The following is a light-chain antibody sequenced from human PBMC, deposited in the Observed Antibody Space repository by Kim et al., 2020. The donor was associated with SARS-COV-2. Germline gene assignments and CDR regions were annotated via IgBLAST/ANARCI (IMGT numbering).Light chain of an antibody. J-gene: IGKJ1*01. CDR3: QQSQTVPWT. Sequence: ATIGDRVTTTGRASQSIYNYLNWYQKKPGKPPKLLIDAASTLQSGVPSRFSGSGSETDFSLSINGLQSEDFSTYYCQQSQTVPWTFGQGTKVDIK. CDR2: AAS. V-gene: IGKV1-39*01. CDR1: QSIYNY.